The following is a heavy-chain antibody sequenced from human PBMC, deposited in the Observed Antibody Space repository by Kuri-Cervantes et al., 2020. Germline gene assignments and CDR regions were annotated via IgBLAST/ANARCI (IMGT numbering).Heavy chain of an antibody. CDR2: ISGSGSLT. J-gene: IGHJ5*02. V-gene: IGHV3-21*01. D-gene: IGHD5-18*01. CDR1: GFVFEDFA. Sequence: GESLKISCAASGFVFEDFAMTWVRQAPGKGLEWVCSISGSGSLTYYADSVKGRFTISRDNAKNSVFLQMNSLRAEDTAVYYCARDLSAEYSYSNWFDLWGQGTLVTVSS. CDR3: ARDLSAEYSYSNWFDL.